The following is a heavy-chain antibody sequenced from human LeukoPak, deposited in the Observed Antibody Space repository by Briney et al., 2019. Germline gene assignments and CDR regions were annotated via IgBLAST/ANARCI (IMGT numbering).Heavy chain of an antibody. CDR2: IKSKTDGGTT. CDR3: TTDFGYSYGSFDY. Sequence: GGSLRLSCEASGFTISNAWMSWVRQAPGKGLEWVGRIKSKTDGGTTDYAAPVKGRFTISRDDSKNTLYLQMNSLKTEDTAVYYCTTDFGYSYGSFDYWGQGTLVTVSS. J-gene: IGHJ4*02. D-gene: IGHD5-18*01. V-gene: IGHV3-15*01. CDR1: GFTISNAW.